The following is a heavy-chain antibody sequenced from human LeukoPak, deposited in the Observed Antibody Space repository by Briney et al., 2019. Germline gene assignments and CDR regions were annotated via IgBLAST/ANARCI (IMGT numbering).Heavy chain of an antibody. V-gene: IGHV1-69*13. Sequence: ASVKVSCKASGGTFSSYAISWVRQAPGQGLEWMGGIIPIFGTANYAQKFQGRVTITADESTSTAYTELSSLRSEDTAVYYCARVRDPPGYTFDYWGQGTLVTVSS. J-gene: IGHJ4*02. D-gene: IGHD5-18*01. CDR1: GGTFSSYA. CDR3: ARVRDPPGYTFDY. CDR2: IIPIFGTA.